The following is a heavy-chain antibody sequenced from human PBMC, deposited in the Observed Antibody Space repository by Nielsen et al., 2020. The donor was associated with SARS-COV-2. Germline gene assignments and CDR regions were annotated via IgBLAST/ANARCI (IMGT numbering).Heavy chain of an antibody. V-gene: IGHV3-11*06. D-gene: IGHD2-8*01. J-gene: IGHJ6*02. Sequence: GESLKISCAASGFTFSSYAMSWIRQAPGKGLEWVSYISSSSSYTNYADSVKGRFTVSRDNTKNTLYLQMNSLRAEDTAVYYCTKGRYYGLDVWGQGTTVTVSS. CDR2: ISSSSSYT. CDR3: TKGRYYGLDV. CDR1: GFTFSSYA.